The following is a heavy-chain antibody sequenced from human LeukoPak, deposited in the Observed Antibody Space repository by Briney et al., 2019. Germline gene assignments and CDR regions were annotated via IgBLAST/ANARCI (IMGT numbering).Heavy chain of an antibody. V-gene: IGHV1-46*01. Sequence: GASVKVSCKASGYTFTSYYMHWVRQAPGQGLEWMGIINPSDGSTTYAQKFQGRVTITRDMSTSTVYMDLSSLYSEDTAVYYCASDYGSEPLDYWGQGTLVTVSS. CDR3: ASDYGSEPLDY. CDR1: GYTFTSYY. D-gene: IGHD3-10*01. J-gene: IGHJ4*02. CDR2: INPSDGST.